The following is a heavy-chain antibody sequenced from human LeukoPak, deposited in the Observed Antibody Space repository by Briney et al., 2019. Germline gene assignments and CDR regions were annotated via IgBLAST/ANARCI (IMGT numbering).Heavy chain of an antibody. Sequence: PGGSLRLSCAASGFIFSSYAMHWVRQAPGKGLEWVAVISYDGSNKYYAESVKGRFTISRDNSKNTLYLQMNSLRAEDTAVYYCAREDDTVMVIDYWGQGTLVTVSS. CDR3: AREDDTVMVIDY. CDR1: GFIFSSYA. D-gene: IGHD5-18*01. CDR2: ISYDGSNK. J-gene: IGHJ4*02. V-gene: IGHV3-30-3*01.